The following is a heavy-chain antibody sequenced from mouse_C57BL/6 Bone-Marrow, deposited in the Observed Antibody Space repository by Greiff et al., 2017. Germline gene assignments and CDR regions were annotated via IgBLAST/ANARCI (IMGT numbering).Heavy chain of an antibody. CDR1: GYAFSSYW. Sequence: QVQLQQSGAELVKPGASVKISCKASGYAFSSYWMNWVKQRPGKGLEWIGQIYPGDGDTNYNGKFKGKATLTADKSSSTAYMQLSSLTSEDSAVYFCARRNGYYLYYFDYWGQGTTLTVSS. V-gene: IGHV1-80*01. CDR2: IYPGDGDT. J-gene: IGHJ2*01. CDR3: ARRNGYYLYYFDY. D-gene: IGHD2-3*01.